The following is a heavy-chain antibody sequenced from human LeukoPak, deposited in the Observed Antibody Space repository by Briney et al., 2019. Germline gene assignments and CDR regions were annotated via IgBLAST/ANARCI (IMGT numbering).Heavy chain of an antibody. J-gene: IGHJ4*02. D-gene: IGHD1-20*01. Sequence: GGSQRVSCTASGFSFHSYIMNWVRQAPGKGLEWVASISSRGNYIYYADSVKGRFTISRDNAKNSLILQMNSLGADDTAVYFCARDPAGIPGFTGDYFDYWGQGTLVTVSS. V-gene: IGHV3-21*01. CDR1: GFSFHSYI. CDR2: ISSRGNYI. CDR3: ARDPAGIPGFTGDYFDY.